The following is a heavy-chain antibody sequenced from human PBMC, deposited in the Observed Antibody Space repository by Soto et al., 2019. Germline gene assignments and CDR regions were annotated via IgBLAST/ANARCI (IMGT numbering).Heavy chain of an antibody. V-gene: IGHV4-39*01. CDR2: IYYSGST. CDR3: AGFVVPASRNSDFDY. D-gene: IGHD2-15*01. Sequence: PSETLSLTCTVSGISVSTSDYYWGWVRQPPGKGLDWIGNIYYSGSTFYNPSLRSRVTLSADTSKNQFSLRLNSVTTADTAVYFCAGFVVPASRNSDFDYWGQGTLVTVSS. CDR1: GISVSTSDYY. J-gene: IGHJ4*02.